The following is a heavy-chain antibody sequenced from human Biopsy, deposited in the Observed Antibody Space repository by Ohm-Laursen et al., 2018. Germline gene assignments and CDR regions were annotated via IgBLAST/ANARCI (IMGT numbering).Heavy chain of an antibody. D-gene: IGHD3/OR15-3a*01. Sequence: ASVKVSCKASSYTFTDYNIHWVRQAPGQGLEWMGSIYPNNGATKNAQKFQGRVTMTRDTSINIAFMELKSLRSDDTAVYYCARDLVDWTVPSWGQGTLVIVSS. CDR1: SYTFTDYN. CDR2: IYPNNGAT. J-gene: IGHJ4*02. V-gene: IGHV1-2*02. CDR3: ARDLVDWTVPS.